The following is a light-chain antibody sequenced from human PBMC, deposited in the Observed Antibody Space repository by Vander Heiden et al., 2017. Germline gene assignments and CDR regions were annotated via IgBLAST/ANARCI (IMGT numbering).Light chain of an antibody. J-gene: IGKJ3*01. CDR2: LGS. CDR1: QILLHSNGDNY. V-gene: IGKV2-28*01. CDR3: MQALQTPRFT. Sequence: DIVMTHSPLSLPVTPGEPASISRRSSQILLHSNGDNYLDWYLQMPGQSPQLLIDLGSNRASGVPDRFSGSGSGTDFTLKISRVEAEDVGVYYCMQALQTPRFTFGPGTKVDIK.